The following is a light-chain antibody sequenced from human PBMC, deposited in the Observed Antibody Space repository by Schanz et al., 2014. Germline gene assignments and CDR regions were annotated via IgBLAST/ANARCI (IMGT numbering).Light chain of an antibody. CDR3: QQYGSSPLT. V-gene: IGKV3-20*01. CDR1: QSIANY. CDR2: DAS. Sequence: ETVLTQSPVTLSLSPGETATLSCRASQSIANYLAWYQQKPGQAPRLLIYDASDRATGIPDRFSGSGSGTDFTLTISRLEPEDFAVYYCQQYGSSPLTFGQGTKVEIK. J-gene: IGKJ1*01.